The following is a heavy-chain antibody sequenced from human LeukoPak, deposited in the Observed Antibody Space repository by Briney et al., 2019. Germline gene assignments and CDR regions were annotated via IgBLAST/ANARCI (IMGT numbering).Heavy chain of an antibody. CDR1: GFTFSNYD. D-gene: IGHD6-13*01. Sequence: SGGSLRLSCAASGFTFSNYDMHWVRQSPGKGLEWLSLIWSVGKIEQYAASVEGRITISRDNSKNTVYLQMNSLRGEDTAVYYCAKDPGTATRGFHMDVWGKGTRVTVSS. CDR2: IWSVGKIE. J-gene: IGHJ6*03. CDR3: AKDPGTATRGFHMDV. V-gene: IGHV3-30*02.